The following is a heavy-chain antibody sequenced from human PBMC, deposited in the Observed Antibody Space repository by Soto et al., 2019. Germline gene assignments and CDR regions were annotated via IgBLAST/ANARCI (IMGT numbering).Heavy chain of an antibody. CDR1: GFTFSSYA. J-gene: IGHJ4*02. V-gene: IGHV3-23*01. Sequence: GGSLRLSCAASGFTFSSYAMSWVRQAPGKGLEWVSAISGSGGSTYYADSVKGRFTISRDNPKNTLYLQMNSLRAEDTAVYYCAKMGFNVEMATITVDYWGQGTLVTVSS. D-gene: IGHD5-12*01. CDR3: AKMGFNVEMATITVDY. CDR2: ISGSGGST.